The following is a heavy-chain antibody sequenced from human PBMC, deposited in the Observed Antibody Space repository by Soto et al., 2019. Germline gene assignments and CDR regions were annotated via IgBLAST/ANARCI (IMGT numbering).Heavy chain of an antibody. V-gene: IGHV1-18*01. CDR1: GYNFSSYS. J-gene: IGHJ5*02. D-gene: IGHD5-12*01. CDR2: ISTYSGDT. Sequence: GSVKVACKASGYNFSSYSISWVRQAPGQGLEWMGWISTYSGDTKYAQKFQGRVTMTTDTSTTTAYLELRSLRSDDTAVYYCARHHGPTTSENWFDPWGQGTLDTVTS. CDR3: ARHHGPTTSENWFDP.